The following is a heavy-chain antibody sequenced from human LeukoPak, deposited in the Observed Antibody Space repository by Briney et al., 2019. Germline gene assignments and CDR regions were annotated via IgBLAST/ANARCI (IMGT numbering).Heavy chain of an antibody. V-gene: IGHV4-34*01. CDR1: GGSFSGYY. CDR3: ARRGSAAALGY. Sequence: PSETLSLTCADYGGSFSGYYWNWIRQPPGKGLEWIGEIDHSGSTNYNPSLKSRVTISVDKPKNQFSLKLSSVTAADTAVYYCARRGSAAALGYWGQGTLVTVSS. D-gene: IGHD6-13*01. CDR2: IDHSGST. J-gene: IGHJ4*02.